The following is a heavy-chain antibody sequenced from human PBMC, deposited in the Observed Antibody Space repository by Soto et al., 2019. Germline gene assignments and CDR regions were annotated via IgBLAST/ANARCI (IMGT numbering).Heavy chain of an antibody. J-gene: IGHJ3*02. CDR3: AKVKYELQLSVTGALDI. D-gene: IGHD1-20*01. CDR2: ISAFGTYI. V-gene: IGHV3-23*01. Sequence: PGGSMRLSCAASGVTFSIHGMIWVRQAPGKGLEWVSGISAFGTYIYDGDSVRGRFTISRDNSKNAVYLQMDSLRGDDTAVYFCAKVKYELQLSVTGALDIWGHGTMVTVSS. CDR1: GVTFSIHG.